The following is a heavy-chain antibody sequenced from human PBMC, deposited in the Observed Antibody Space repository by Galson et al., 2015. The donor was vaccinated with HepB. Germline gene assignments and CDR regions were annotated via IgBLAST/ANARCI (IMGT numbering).Heavy chain of an antibody. D-gene: IGHD2-15*01. CDR2: VDPEDGET. CDR3: ATSEVVYCSGGSCPQSD. CDR1: GHTFTDYY. V-gene: IGHV1-69-2*01. J-gene: IGHJ4*02. Sequence: SCKVSGHTFTDYYMHWVQQAPGKGLEWMGLVDPEDGETIYAEKFQGRVTITADTSTDTAYMELSSLRSEDTAVYYCATSEVVYCSGGSCPQSDWGQGTLVTVSS.